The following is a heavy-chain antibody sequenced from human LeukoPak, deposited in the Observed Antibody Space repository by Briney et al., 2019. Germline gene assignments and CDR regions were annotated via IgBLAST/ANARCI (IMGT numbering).Heavy chain of an antibody. V-gene: IGHV3-21*01. CDR1: GFTFSSYS. CDR3: ARSILAGTGGFDY. J-gene: IGHJ4*02. D-gene: IGHD6-19*01. Sequence: TGGSLRLSCAASGFTFSSYSMNWVRQAPGRGLEWVSSISSSRTYIYYADSVKGRFTISRDNAKNSLYLQMNSLRAEDTAIYYCARSILAGTGGFDYWGQGSLITVSS. CDR2: ISSSRTYI.